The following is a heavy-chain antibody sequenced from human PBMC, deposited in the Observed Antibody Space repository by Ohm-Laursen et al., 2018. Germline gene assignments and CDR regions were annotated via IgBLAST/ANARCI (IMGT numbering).Heavy chain of an antibody. Sequence: SETLSLTCTVSGGSISSYYWSWIRQPPGKGLDWIGYIYYSGNTNYNPSLKSRVTISVDTSKNQFSLKLSSVAAADTAVYYCARHLKDPNTSTGYYYYGMDVWGQGTTVTVSS. CDR1: GGSISSYY. CDR3: ARHLKDPNTSTGYYYYGMDV. D-gene: IGHD1-1*01. J-gene: IGHJ6*02. CDR2: IYYSGNT. V-gene: IGHV4-59*08.